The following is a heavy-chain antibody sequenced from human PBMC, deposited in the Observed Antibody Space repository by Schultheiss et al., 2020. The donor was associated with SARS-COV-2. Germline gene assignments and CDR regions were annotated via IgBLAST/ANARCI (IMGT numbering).Heavy chain of an antibody. CDR1: GFTFSGSA. CDR3: ARDQMRGRNGRRYYYYGMDV. J-gene: IGHJ6*02. CDR2: ISYDGSNK. V-gene: IGHV3-30*04. D-gene: IGHD3-16*01. Sequence: GGSLRLSCAASGFTFSGSAMHWVRQAPGKGLEWVAVISYDGSNKYYADSVKGRFTISRDNAKNTLYLQMNSLRAEDTAVYYCARDQMRGRNGRRYYYYGMDVWGQGTTVTVSS.